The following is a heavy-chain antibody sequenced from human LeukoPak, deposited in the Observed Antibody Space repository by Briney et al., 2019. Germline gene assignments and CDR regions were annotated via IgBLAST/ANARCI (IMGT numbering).Heavy chain of an antibody. J-gene: IGHJ6*02. CDR1: GYTFTGYY. CDR3: ARDSIVVVPAAIYYYYGMDV. D-gene: IGHD2-2*01. CDR2: INPNSGGT. V-gene: IGHV1-2*02. Sequence: ASVKVSCKASGYTFTGYYMHWVRQAPGQGLEWMGWINPNSGGTNYAQKFQGRVTMTRDTSISTAYMELSRLRSDDTAVYCCARDSIVVVPAAIYYYYGMDVWGQGTTVTVSS.